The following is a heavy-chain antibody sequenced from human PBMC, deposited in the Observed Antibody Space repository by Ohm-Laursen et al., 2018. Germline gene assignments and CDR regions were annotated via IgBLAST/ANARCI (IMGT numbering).Heavy chain of an antibody. Sequence: GSSVKVSCKTSGYTFINYDIHWVRQASGQGLEWMGWMNPKSGDTGYAHKFQGRVTMARNASISTANMEMSSLRSEDTAVYYCARDVAGRGSWFDPWGQGTLVTVSS. CDR3: ARDVAGRGSWFDP. CDR2: MNPKSGDT. V-gene: IGHV1-8*01. J-gene: IGHJ5*02. D-gene: IGHD6-19*01. CDR1: GYTFINYD.